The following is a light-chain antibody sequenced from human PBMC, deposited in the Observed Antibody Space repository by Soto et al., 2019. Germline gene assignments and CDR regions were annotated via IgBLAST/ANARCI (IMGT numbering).Light chain of an antibody. V-gene: IGKV3-11*01. Sequence: EIVLTQSPATLSLSPGERATLSCRASQSVSRYLAWYQQKPGQAPRLLIYDASDRATGIPARFSGSGSGTDFTLTISSPEPEDFAVYYCQQRSNWPLTFGGGTKVEI. CDR3: QQRSNWPLT. CDR1: QSVSRY. CDR2: DAS. J-gene: IGKJ4*01.